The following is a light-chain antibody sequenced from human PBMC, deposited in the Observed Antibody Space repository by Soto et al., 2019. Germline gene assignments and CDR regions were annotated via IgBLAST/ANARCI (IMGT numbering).Light chain of an antibody. V-gene: IGLV4-69*01. CDR3: QTWGTGIGV. CDR2: LNSDGSH. J-gene: IGLJ3*02. CDR1: SGHSYYA. Sequence: QSVLTQSPSASASLGASVKLTCTLSSGHSYYAIAWHQQQPEKGPRYLMKLNSDGSHNKGDGIPDRFSGSSSGAERYLTISSLQSEDEADYYWQTWGTGIGVFGGGTKLTVL.